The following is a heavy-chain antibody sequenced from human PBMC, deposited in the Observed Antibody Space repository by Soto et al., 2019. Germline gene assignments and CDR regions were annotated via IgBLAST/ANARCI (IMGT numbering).Heavy chain of an antibody. D-gene: IGHD6-19*01. V-gene: IGHV3-11*01. J-gene: IGHJ6*03. CDR1: GFTFSDYY. CDR3: AWIAVAEYYYYYMDV. Sequence: QVQLVESGGGLVKPGGSLRLSCAASGFTFSDYYMSWILQAPGKGLAWVSYISSSGSTIYYADSVKGRFTISRDNAKNSLYRQMNSLRAEDTAVYYCAWIAVAEYYYYYMDVWGKGTTVTVSS. CDR2: ISSSGSTI.